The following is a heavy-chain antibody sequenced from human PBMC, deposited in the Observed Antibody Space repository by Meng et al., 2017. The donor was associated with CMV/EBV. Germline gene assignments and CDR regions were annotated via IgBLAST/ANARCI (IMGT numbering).Heavy chain of an antibody. V-gene: IGHV5-51*01. CDR2: MNPRDSDI. CDR3: ARPTVVGGRPRTFDY. J-gene: IGHJ4*02. CDR1: GYSFTSYW. D-gene: IGHD2-2*01. Sequence: GESLKISCKGSGYSFTSYWIGWVRQTPEKGLEWMGIMNPRDSDIRYSPSFQGQVTISADKSISTAYLQWSTLKASDTAIYYCARPTVVGGRPRTFDYWGQGTLVTVSS.